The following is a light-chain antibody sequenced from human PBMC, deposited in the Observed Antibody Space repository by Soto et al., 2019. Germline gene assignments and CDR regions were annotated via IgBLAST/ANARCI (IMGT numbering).Light chain of an antibody. CDR1: QSISNW. V-gene: IGKV1-5*01. CDR2: AAS. CDR3: QQYDIHST. Sequence: DIQMTQSPSTLSASVGDRVTITCRASQSISNWLAWYQQKPGKAPNLLIYAASSLQSGVPSRFSGSGSGTEFTLTITSLQADEFATYYCQQYDIHSTFGQGTKLEIK. J-gene: IGKJ2*01.